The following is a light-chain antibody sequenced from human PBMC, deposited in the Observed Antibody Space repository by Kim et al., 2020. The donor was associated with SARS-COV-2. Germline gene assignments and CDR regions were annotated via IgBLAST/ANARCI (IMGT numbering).Light chain of an antibody. CDR1: QDISNF. CDR3: LQHKSYPYT. J-gene: IGKJ2*01. V-gene: IGKV1-17*03. Sequence: SSSVGDRVPIPCRASQDISNFLAWFQQKPGKVPQPLLYATSSLQSGVPSKFSGSGSGTEYSLTISSLQPEDFATYYCLQHKSYPYTLGQGTKLEI. CDR2: ATS.